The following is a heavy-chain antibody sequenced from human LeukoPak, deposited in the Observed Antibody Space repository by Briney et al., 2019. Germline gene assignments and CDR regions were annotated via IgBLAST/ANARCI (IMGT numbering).Heavy chain of an antibody. V-gene: IGHV3-21*01. CDR1: GFTFSSYS. CDR3: ARFYSGYDPYFDY. J-gene: IGHJ4*02. Sequence: GGSLRLSCAASGFTFSSYSMNWVRQTPGKGLEWVSSISSSSSYIYYADSVKGRFTISRDNAKDSLYLQMNSLRAEDTAVYYCARFYSGYDPYFDYWGQGTLVTVSS. CDR2: ISSSSSYI. D-gene: IGHD5-12*01.